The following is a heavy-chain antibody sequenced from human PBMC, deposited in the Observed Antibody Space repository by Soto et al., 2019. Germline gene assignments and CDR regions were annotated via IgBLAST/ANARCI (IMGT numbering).Heavy chain of an antibody. CDR1: GGSISSGGYY. CDR2: IYYSGST. D-gene: IGHD6-6*01. Sequence: PSETLSLTCAVSGGSISSGGYYWTWIRQHPGKGLEWIGHIYYSGSTYYNPSLKSRVTISVDTSKNQFSLKLSSVTAADTAVYYCARQEAGAARPSSWFDPWGQGTLVTVSS. V-gene: IGHV4-39*01. CDR3: ARQEAGAARPSSWFDP. J-gene: IGHJ5*02.